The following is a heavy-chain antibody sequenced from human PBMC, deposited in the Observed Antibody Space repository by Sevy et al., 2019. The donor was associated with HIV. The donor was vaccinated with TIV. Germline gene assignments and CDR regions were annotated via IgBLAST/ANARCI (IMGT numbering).Heavy chain of an antibody. CDR1: GFTFSSYW. D-gene: IGHD1-26*01. CDR2: IKQDGSEK. Sequence: GGSLRLSCAASGFTFSSYWMSWVRQAPGKGLEWVANIKQDGSEKYYVDSVKGRFTISRDNAKNSLYLQMNSLRAEDTAVYYCARDLVGATHWFDPWGQGTLVTVSS. V-gene: IGHV3-7*01. CDR3: ARDLVGATHWFDP. J-gene: IGHJ5*02.